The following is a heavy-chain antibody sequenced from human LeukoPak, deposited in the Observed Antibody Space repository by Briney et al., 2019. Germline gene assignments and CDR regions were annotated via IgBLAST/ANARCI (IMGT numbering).Heavy chain of an antibody. CDR2: IYSGGST. Sequence: AGGSLRLSCAASGFTVSSNYMSWVRQAPGKGLEWVSVIYSGGSTYYADSVKGRFTISRDNSKNTLYLQMNSLRDEDTAVYYCAKSSYYDSSGYYREYYFDFWGQGTLVTVSS. CDR3: AKSSYYDSSGYYREYYFDF. CDR1: GFTVSSNY. J-gene: IGHJ4*02. V-gene: IGHV3-53*01. D-gene: IGHD3-22*01.